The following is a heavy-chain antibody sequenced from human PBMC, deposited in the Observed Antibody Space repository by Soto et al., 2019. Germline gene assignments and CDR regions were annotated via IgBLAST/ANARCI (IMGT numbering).Heavy chain of an antibody. CDR3: TTDEYCSSTSCHYYGMDV. CDR1: GFTFSNAW. V-gene: IGHV3-15*01. D-gene: IGHD2-2*01. Sequence: GGSLRLSCAASGFTFSNAWMSWVRQARGKGVEGVGRIKSKTHGGTTDYAAPVKGRFTISRDESKNTLYLQMNSLKTEDTAVYYCTTDEYCSSTSCHYYGMDVWGQGTTVTVSS. CDR2: IKSKTHGGTT. J-gene: IGHJ6*02.